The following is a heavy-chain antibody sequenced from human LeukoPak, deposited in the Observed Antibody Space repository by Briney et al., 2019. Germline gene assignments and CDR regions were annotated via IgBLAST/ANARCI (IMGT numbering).Heavy chain of an antibody. V-gene: IGHV3-21*01. D-gene: IGHD2-2*01. CDR3: ARRMVVPADPYYFDY. CDR1: GFTFSTYS. CDR2: ISSSSSYI. Sequence: GGSLRLSCAASGFTFSTYSVNWVRQAPGKGLEWVSSISSSSSYIYYADSVKGRFTISRDNAKNSLYLQMNSLRAEDTAVYYCARRMVVPADPYYFDYWGQGTLVTVSS. J-gene: IGHJ4*02.